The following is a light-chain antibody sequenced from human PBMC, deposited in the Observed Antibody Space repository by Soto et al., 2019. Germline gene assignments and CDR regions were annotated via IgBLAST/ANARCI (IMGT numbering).Light chain of an antibody. CDR3: HQSETRLPG. Sequence: DIQMTQSPSSLSASVGDRVTITCQASQGINNYLNWYQQKPGKAPKLLIYDASKVDAGVPTRFSRSEAGTEFTFCISSLQPEDVATEYCHQSETRLPGFGPGNTVEI. J-gene: IGKJ3*01. CDR2: DAS. CDR1: QGINNY. V-gene: IGKV1-33*01.